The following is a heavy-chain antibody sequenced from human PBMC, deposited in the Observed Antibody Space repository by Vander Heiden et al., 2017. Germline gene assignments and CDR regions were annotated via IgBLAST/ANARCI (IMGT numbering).Heavy chain of an antibody. D-gene: IGHD3-22*01. CDR3: TRDYYDSSGYYTPSSDAFDI. V-gene: IGHV3-49*05. CDR2: IRSKAYGGTT. J-gene: IGHJ3*02. CDR1: GFTFGDYA. Sequence: LVKPGRSLRLSCTASGFTFGDYAMSWIRQAPGKGLEWVGFIRSKAYGGTTEYAASVKGRFTISRDDSKSIAYLQMNSLKTEDTAVYYCTRDYYDSSGYYTPSSDAFDIWGQGTMVTVSS.